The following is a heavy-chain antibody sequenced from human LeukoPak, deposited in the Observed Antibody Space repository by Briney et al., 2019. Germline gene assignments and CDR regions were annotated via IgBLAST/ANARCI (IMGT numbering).Heavy chain of an antibody. CDR2: ISAYNGNT. J-gene: IGHJ5*02. Sequence: GASVKVSCKASAYTFTSYGISWVRQAPGQGLEWMGWISAYNGNTNYAQKLQGRVTMTEDTSTDTAYMELSSLRSEDTAVYYCATAPTGIVSTISWFDPWGQGTLVTVSS. D-gene: IGHD5/OR15-5a*01. V-gene: IGHV1-18*01. CDR1: AYTFTSYG. CDR3: ATAPTGIVSTISWFDP.